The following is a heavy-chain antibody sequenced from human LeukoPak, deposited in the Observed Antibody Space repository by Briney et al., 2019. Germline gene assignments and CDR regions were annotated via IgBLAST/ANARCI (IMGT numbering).Heavy chain of an antibody. CDR3: ATTRAIFGVVGKFDY. J-gene: IGHJ4*02. CDR2: IIPIFGTA. Sequence: SVKVSCKASGGTFSSCAISWVRQAPGQGLEWMGGIIPIFGTANYAQKFQGRGTITTDESRSPAYMELSSMRSEDTAVYYCATTRAIFGVVGKFDYWGQGTLVTVSS. CDR1: GGTFSSCA. V-gene: IGHV1-69*05. D-gene: IGHD3-3*01.